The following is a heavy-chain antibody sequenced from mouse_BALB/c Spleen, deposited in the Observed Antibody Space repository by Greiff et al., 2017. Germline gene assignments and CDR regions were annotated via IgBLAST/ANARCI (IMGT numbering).Heavy chain of an antibody. J-gene: IGHJ2*01. CDR3: ARSTTATRYFDY. CDR2: ISYSGST. CDR1: GDSITSGY. D-gene: IGHD1-2*01. Sequence: EVKVEESGPSLVKPSQTLSLTCSVTGDSITSGYWNWIRKFPGNKLEYMGYISYSGSTYYNPSLKSRISITRDTSKNQYYLQLNSVTTEDTATYYCARSTTATRYFDYWGQGTTLTVAS. V-gene: IGHV3-8*02.